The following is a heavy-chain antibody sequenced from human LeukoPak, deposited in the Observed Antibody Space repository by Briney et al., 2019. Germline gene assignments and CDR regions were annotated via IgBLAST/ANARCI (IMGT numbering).Heavy chain of an antibody. D-gene: IGHD3-22*01. J-gene: IGHJ4*02. CDR1: GYTFTDYY. CDR2: ITPNSGAT. V-gene: IGHV1-2*02. Sequence: EASVKVSCKASGYTFTDYYMHWVRQAPGQGLEWMGWITPNSGATKYAQKFRGRVSMTRDTSINTAYMELSRLRSDDTAIYYCARVSRFYYDSSGDFDYWGQGTLATVSS. CDR3: ARVSRFYYDSSGDFDY.